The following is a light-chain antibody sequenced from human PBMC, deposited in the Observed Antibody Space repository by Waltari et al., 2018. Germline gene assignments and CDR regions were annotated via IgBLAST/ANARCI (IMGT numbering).Light chain of an antibody. CDR1: QSVSVF. Sequence: DIQMTQSPPSLSASVGDRVTTTCRAGQSVSVFLNWYQQKQGKAPKLLISAASSLQSGVPSRFSGSGAGTDFTLTISVLQPEDFATYYCQQNYSNPITFGQGTQLEIK. CDR2: AAS. V-gene: IGKV1-39*01. J-gene: IGKJ5*01. CDR3: QQNYSNPIT.